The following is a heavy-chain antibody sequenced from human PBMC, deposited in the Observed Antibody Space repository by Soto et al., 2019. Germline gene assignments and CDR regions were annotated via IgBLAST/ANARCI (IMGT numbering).Heavy chain of an antibody. CDR3: AKDHVESGLGEIDY. CDR2: ISYDGSKI. V-gene: IGHV3-30*18. D-gene: IGHD3-16*01. J-gene: IGHJ4*02. CDR1: GFSFSNDG. Sequence: QVQLVESGGGVVQPGRSLRLSCAASGFSFSNDGMHWVRQAPGKGLEWVAIISYDGSKIYYADSVKGRFTISRDNSKNTLYLQMNSLRVEDNAVYYCAKDHVESGLGEIDYWGQGTLVTVSS.